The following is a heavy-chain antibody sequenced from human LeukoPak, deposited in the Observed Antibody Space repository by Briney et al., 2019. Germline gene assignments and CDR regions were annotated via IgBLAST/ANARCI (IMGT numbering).Heavy chain of an antibody. Sequence: SVKVSCTASGGTFSSYAISWVRQAPGQGLEWMGGIIPIFGTANYAQKFQGRVTITADESTSTAYMELSSLRSEDTAVYYCAVAYCSGGSCYPDVWGQGTMVTVSS. J-gene: IGHJ6*02. D-gene: IGHD2-15*01. CDR2: IIPIFGTA. V-gene: IGHV1-69*13. CDR3: AVAYCSGGSCYPDV. CDR1: GGTFSSYA.